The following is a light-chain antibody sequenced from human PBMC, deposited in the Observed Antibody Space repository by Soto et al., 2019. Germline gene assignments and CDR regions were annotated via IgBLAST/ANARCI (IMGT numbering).Light chain of an antibody. J-gene: IGKJ4*01. V-gene: IGKV1-39*01. CDR1: QSISGRY. CDR2: AAS. Sequence: TQSPGTLSLSPGERASLSCRASQSISGRYLAWYQQKPGKAPKLLIYAASSLQSGVPSRFSGSGSGTDFTLTISSLQPEDFATYYCQQSYSTPLTFGGGTKVEIK. CDR3: QQSYSTPLT.